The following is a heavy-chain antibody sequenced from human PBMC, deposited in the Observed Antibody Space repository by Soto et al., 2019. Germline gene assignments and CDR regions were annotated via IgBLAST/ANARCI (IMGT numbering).Heavy chain of an antibody. CDR2: ISGSGGST. V-gene: IGHV3-23*01. CDR3: AKDRGRDWGKVGAFDI. Sequence: GGSLRLSCAASGFTFSSYAMSWVRQAPGKGLEWVSAISGSGGSTYYADSVKGRFTISRDNSKNTLYLQMNSLRAEDTAVYYCAKDRGRDWGKVGAFDIWGQGTMVTVSS. CDR1: GFTFSSYA. D-gene: IGHD7-27*01. J-gene: IGHJ3*02.